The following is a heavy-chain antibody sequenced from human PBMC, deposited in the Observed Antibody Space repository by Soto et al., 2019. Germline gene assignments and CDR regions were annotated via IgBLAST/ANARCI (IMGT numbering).Heavy chain of an antibody. CDR2: VNPNSGNT. V-gene: IGHV1-8*01. Sequence: ASVKVSCKTSGYTFTNYDIMWVRRVAGQGLEWMGWVNPNSGNTGYAQKFQDRVTMTRDRFISTAYMELRSLTYEDTAVYYCAWGRRANFAPWGQGTLVTVSS. J-gene: IGHJ5*02. CDR3: AWGRRANFAP. CDR1: GYTFTNYD. D-gene: IGHD6-25*01.